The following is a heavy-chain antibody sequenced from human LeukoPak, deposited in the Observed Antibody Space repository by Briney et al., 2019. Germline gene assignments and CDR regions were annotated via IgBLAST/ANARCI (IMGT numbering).Heavy chain of an antibody. D-gene: IGHD5-12*01. CDR2: ISSSGSTI. V-gene: IGHV3-48*03. Sequence: GGSLRLSCAASGFTFSSYGMKWVRQAPGKGLEWVSDISSSGSTIYYADSVKGRFTIYRDNAKNSLYLQMNNLRAEDTAVYYCARGYRGYNDYWGQGTLVTVSS. CDR3: ARGYRGYNDY. J-gene: IGHJ4*02. CDR1: GFTFSSYG.